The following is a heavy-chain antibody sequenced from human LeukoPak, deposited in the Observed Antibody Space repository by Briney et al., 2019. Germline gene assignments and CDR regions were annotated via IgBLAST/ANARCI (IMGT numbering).Heavy chain of an antibody. CDR2: IYHSGST. Sequence: SETLSLTCTVSGYSISSGYCWGWIRQPPGKGLEWIGSIYHSGSTYYNPSLKSRVTISVDTSKNQFSLKLSSVTAADTAVYYCARVRAYYDILTGYYPNWYFDLWGRGTLVTLSS. J-gene: IGHJ2*01. CDR1: GYSISSGYC. V-gene: IGHV4-38-2*02. D-gene: IGHD3-9*01. CDR3: ARVRAYYDILTGYYPNWYFDL.